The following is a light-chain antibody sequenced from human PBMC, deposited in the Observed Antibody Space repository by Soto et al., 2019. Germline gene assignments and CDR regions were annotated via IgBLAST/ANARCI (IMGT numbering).Light chain of an antibody. Sequence: QSVLTQPAAVSGSPGQSITISCTGTSSDVGGYKYVSWYQLHPGKAPKLMIYEVSNRPSGISNRFSASKSGNTASLTISGIQDEDEADYYCFSYTRSTAYVFGTGTKVT. CDR3: FSYTRSTAYV. CDR2: EVS. J-gene: IGLJ1*01. V-gene: IGLV2-14*01. CDR1: SSDVGGYKY.